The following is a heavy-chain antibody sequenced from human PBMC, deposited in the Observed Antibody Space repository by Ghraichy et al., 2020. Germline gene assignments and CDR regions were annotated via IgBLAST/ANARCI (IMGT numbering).Heavy chain of an antibody. CDR3: ARVGDTMVRGVITDYYYYYMDV. Sequence: ETLSLTCAVYGGSFSGYYWSWIRQPPGKGLEWIGEINHSGSTNYNPSLKSRVTISVDTSKNQFSLKLSSVTAADTAVYYCARVGDTMVRGVITDYYYYYMDVWGKGTTVTVSS. J-gene: IGHJ6*03. V-gene: IGHV4-34*01. CDR1: GGSFSGYY. D-gene: IGHD3-10*01. CDR2: INHSGST.